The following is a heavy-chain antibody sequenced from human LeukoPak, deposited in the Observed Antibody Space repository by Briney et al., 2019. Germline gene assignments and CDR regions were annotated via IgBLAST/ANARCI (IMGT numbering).Heavy chain of an antibody. J-gene: IGHJ5*01. D-gene: IGHD6-19*01. CDR1: GCTLTELS. Sequence: ASVKVSCKVSGCTLTELSMHWVRQAPGKGLEWMGGFDPEDGETIYAQKFQGRVTMTEDTSTDTAYMELSSLRSEDTAVYYCATGGYSSGWFGYRGQGTLVTVSS. CDR3: ATGGYSSGWFGY. V-gene: IGHV1-24*01. CDR2: FDPEDGET.